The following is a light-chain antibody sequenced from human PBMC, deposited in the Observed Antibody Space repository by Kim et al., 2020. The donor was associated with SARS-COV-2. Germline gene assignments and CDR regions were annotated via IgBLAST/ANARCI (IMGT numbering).Light chain of an antibody. V-gene: IGLV3-25*03. J-gene: IGLJ3*02. CDR2: EDT. CDR1: ALPNQY. CDR3: QSSDSSDTFWV. Sequence: PGQMARITCSGDALPNQYAYWFQQKPGQAPVLVIYEDTERPSGIPERFSGSTSGTTVTLTISGVQAEDEADYYCQSSDSSDTFWVFGGGTQLTVL.